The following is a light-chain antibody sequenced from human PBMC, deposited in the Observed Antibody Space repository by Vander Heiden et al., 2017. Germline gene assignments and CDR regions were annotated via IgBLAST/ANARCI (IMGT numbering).Light chain of an antibody. J-gene: IGLJ3*02. CDR3: AAWDDSLNGRV. CDR2: SNN. CDR1: SSNIGSNT. Sequence: QSLLTQPPSASGTPGQRATISCSGSSSNIGSNTVTWYQQLPGTAPKLLIYSNNQRPSGVPDRFSGSKSGTSASLAISGLQSEDEADYYCAAWDDSLNGRVFGGGTKLTVL. V-gene: IGLV1-44*01.